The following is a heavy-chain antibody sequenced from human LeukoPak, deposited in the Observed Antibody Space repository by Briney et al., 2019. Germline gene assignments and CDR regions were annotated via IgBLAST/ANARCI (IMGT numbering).Heavy chain of an antibody. V-gene: IGHV1-46*01. CDR2: INPSGGST. CDR1: GYTFTSCY. Sequence: GASVKVSCKASGYTFTSCYMHWVRQAPGQGLEWMGIINPSGGSTSYAQKFQGRVTMTRDMSTSTVYMELSSLRSEDTAVYYCARGKYGGRRDGYNYAGYWGQGTLVTVSS. D-gene: IGHD5-24*01. CDR3: ARGKYGGRRDGYNYAGY. J-gene: IGHJ4*02.